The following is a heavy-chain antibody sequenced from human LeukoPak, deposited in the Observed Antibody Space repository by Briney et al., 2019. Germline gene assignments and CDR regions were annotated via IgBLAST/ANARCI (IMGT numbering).Heavy chain of an antibody. CDR1: GFTFSSYE. J-gene: IGHJ6*03. CDR3: ARSPGYSSGWYGTYYYYYYMDV. D-gene: IGHD6-19*01. CDR2: ISSSGSTI. Sequence: GGSLRLSCAASGFTFSSYEMNWVRQAPGKGLEWVSYISSSGSTIYYADSVKGRFTISRDNAKNSLYLQTNSLRAEDTAVYYCARSPGYSSGWYGTYYYYYYMDVWGKGTTVTVSS. V-gene: IGHV3-48*03.